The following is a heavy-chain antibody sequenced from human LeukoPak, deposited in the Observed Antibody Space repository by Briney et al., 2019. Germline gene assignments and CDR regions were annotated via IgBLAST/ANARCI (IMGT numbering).Heavy chain of an antibody. CDR2: ISGSGYSA. CDR1: GFTFSSYG. CDR3: ARDGDSSGYYSYFDY. Sequence: PGGSLRLSCAVSGFTFSSYGMSWVRQAPGKGLEWVSAISGSGYSAYYADSVKGRFTISRDNSKNTLYLQMNSLRAEDTAVYYCARDGDSSGYYSYFDYWGQGTLVTVSS. V-gene: IGHV3-23*01. D-gene: IGHD3-22*01. J-gene: IGHJ4*02.